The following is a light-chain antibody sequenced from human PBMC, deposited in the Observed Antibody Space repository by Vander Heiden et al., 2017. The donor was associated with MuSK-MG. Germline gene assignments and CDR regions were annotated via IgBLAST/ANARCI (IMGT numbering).Light chain of an antibody. CDR3: QKYDKDPIFT. J-gene: IGKJ3*01. CDR1: QGISND. CDR2: AAS. Sequence: DIQMTQSPSSLSASVGDRVTITCRASQGISNDLAWFQQKPGKVPKLLIYAASTLQSGVPSRFSGTGSGTDFTLTITRLQPEDVATYYCQKYDKDPIFTFGPGTKVDIK. V-gene: IGKV1-27*01.